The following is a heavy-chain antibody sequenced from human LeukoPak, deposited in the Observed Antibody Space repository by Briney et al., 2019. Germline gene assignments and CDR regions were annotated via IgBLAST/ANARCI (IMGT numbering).Heavy chain of an antibody. V-gene: IGHV3-30*19. CDR1: GFTFSSYG. CDR2: IWYDGSNK. D-gene: IGHD3-22*01. CDR3: ARDTGDSSGYYFDY. J-gene: IGHJ4*02. Sequence: PGGSLRLSCAASGFTFSSYGMHWVRQAPGKGLEWVAVIWYDGSNKYYADSVKGRFTISRDNSKNTLYLQMNSLRAEDTAVYYCARDTGDSSGYYFDYWGQGTLVTVSS.